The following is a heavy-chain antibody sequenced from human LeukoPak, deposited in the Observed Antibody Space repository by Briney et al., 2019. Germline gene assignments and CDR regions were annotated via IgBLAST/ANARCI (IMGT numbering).Heavy chain of an antibody. Sequence: ASVKVSCKASGYTFSGYYMHWVRQAPGQGLEWMVWINPNSGGTNYAQKFQGRVTMTRDTSISTAYMELSTLTSDDTAVYFCAGGPAAAGSSFYYYMDVWGKGTTVTVSS. CDR1: GYTFSGYY. D-gene: IGHD6-13*01. CDR3: AGGPAAAGSSFYYYMDV. V-gene: IGHV1-2*02. J-gene: IGHJ6*03. CDR2: INPNSGGT.